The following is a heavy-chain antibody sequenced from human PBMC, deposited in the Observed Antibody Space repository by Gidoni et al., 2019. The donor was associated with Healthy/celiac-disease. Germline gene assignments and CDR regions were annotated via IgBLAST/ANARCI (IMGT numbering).Heavy chain of an antibody. V-gene: IGHV3-33*01. Sequence: QVQLVESGGGVVQPGRSLRLSCAASGFTFSSYGMHWVRQAPGKGLEWVAVIWYDGSNKYYADSVKGRFTISRDNSKNTLYLQMNSLRAEDTAVYYCARDRRRAGGLGIYYYGMDVWGQGTTVTVSS. CDR2: IWYDGSNK. CDR3: ARDRRRAGGLGIYYYGMDV. J-gene: IGHJ6*02. CDR1: GFTFSSYG. D-gene: IGHD7-27*01.